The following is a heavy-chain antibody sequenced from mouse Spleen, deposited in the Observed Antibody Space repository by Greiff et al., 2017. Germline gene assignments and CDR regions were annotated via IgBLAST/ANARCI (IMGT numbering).Heavy chain of an antibody. CDR2: INPSTGGT. J-gene: IGHJ1*01. CDR1: GYSFTGYY. V-gene: IGHV1-42*01. D-gene: IGHD2-1*01. CDR3: ARGGCYGNGYFDV. Sequence: VQLQQSGPELVKPGASVKISCKASGYSFTGYYMNWVKQSPEKSLEWIGEINPSTGGTTYNQKFKAKATLTVDKSSSTAYMQLKSLTSEDSAVYYCARGGCYGNGYFDVWGAGTTVTVSS.